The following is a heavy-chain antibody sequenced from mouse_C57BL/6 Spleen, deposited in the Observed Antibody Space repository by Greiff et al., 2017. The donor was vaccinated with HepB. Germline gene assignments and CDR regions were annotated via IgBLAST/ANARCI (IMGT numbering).Heavy chain of an antibody. J-gene: IGHJ1*03. CDR2: IYPGSGST. V-gene: IGHV1-55*01. CDR3: ARFTTVVATRWYFDV. D-gene: IGHD1-1*01. CDR1: GYTFTSYW. Sequence: QVQLQQPGAELVKPGASVKMSCKASGYTFTSYWITWVKQRTGQGLEWIGDIYPGSGSTNYNEKFKSKATLTVDTSSSTTYMQLSRLTSEDSAVYYCARFTTVVATRWYFDVWGTGTTVTVSS.